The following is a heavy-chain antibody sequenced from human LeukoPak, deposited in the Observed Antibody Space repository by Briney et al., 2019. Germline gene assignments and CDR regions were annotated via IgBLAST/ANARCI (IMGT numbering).Heavy chain of an antibody. CDR2: INPNSGGT. CDR1: GYTFTGYY. J-gene: IGHJ4*02. Sequence: ASVKVSCKASGYTFTGYYMLWVRQAPGQGLEWMGWINPNSGGTNYAQKFQGRVTMTRDTSISTAYMELSRLRSDDTAVYYCARDFHRVGATDYWGQGTLVTVSS. V-gene: IGHV1-2*02. CDR3: ARDFHRVGATDY. D-gene: IGHD1-26*01.